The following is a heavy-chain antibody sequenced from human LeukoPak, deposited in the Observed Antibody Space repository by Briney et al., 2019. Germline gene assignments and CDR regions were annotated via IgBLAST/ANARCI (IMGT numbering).Heavy chain of an antibody. J-gene: IGHJ4*02. CDR2: IIPIFGTA. D-gene: IGHD6-13*01. V-gene: IGHV1-69*13. Sequence: SVTVSCTASGGTFSSYAISWVRQAPGQGLEWMGGIIPIFGTANYAQKFQGRVTITADESTSTAYMELSGLRSEDTAVYYCARTPRYSSSWYLDYWGQGTLVTVSS. CDR3: ARTPRYSSSWYLDY. CDR1: GGTFSSYA.